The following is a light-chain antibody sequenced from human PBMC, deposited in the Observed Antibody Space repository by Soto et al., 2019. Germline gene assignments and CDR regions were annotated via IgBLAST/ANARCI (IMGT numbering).Light chain of an antibody. J-gene: IGKJ1*01. CDR3: QQYNSYPWT. Sequence: DLPVTQSPSTLSASVGDRVTITCRASQSISSWLAWYQQKPGKAPKLLIFDASSLESGVPSRFSGSGSGTEFTLTISSLQPGDFATFYCQQYNSYPWTFGQGTKVEIK. V-gene: IGKV1-5*01. CDR1: QSISSW. CDR2: DAS.